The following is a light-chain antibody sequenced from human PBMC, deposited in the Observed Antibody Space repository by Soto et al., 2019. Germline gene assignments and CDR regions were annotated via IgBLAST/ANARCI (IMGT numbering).Light chain of an antibody. V-gene: IGKV3-11*01. CDR2: DAS. Sequence: EIVLTQSPATLSLSPGERATLSCRASQSVSSYLAWYQQKPGQAPRLLIYDASNRATGIPARFSGSGSGTDFTLTISSLEREDFAVYYCQQRSNWPRPLTFGGGTKVEIK. J-gene: IGKJ4*01. CDR3: QQRSNWPRPLT. CDR1: QSVSSY.